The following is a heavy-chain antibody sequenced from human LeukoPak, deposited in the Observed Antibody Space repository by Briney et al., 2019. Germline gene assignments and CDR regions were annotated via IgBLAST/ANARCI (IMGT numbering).Heavy chain of an antibody. CDR1: GDTFSSHA. CDR3: ARDCDDYVYFDN. D-gene: IGHD4-17*01. CDR2: IIPILGMT. J-gene: IGHJ4*02. Sequence: ASVKVSCKGSGDTFSSHAINWVRQAPGQGLEWMGRIIPILGMTNYAQKFQRRVTITADKSTSTAYMELSSLRSEDTAVYYCARDCDDYVYFDNWGQGTLITVSS. V-gene: IGHV1-69*04.